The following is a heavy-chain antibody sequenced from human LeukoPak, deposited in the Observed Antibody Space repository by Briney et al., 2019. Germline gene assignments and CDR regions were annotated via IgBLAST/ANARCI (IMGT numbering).Heavy chain of an antibody. CDR1: EFTVSRDY. D-gene: IGHD5-24*01. Sequence: GGSLRLSCTASEFTVSRDYMLWVRQAPGKGLEWVSLIFSNGDTHYADSVKGRFTISRDTSKNTVSLQMNSLRVEDTAMYYCTRDQMNYWGQGTLVTVSS. CDR2: IFSNGDT. J-gene: IGHJ4*02. CDR3: TRDQMNY. V-gene: IGHV3-53*01.